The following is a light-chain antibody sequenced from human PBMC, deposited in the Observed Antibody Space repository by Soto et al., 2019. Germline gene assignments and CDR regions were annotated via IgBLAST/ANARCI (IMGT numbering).Light chain of an antibody. Sequence: QSALTQPASVSGSPGQSITISCTGTSSDVGGYNFVSWYQHHPVKAPKLIIYDVSNRPSGVSNRFSGSKSGNTASLTISGLQAEDEADYYCTSYTSSFTNVFGTGTKVTVL. V-gene: IGLV2-14*03. J-gene: IGLJ1*01. CDR3: TSYTSSFTNV. CDR2: DVS. CDR1: SSDVGGYNF.